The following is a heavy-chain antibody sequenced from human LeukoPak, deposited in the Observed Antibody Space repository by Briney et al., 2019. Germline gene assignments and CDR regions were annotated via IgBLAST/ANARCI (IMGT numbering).Heavy chain of an antibody. CDR3: ANHLACGSTSCPPFDY. V-gene: IGHV3-21*01. CDR2: LSDDSNYI. CDR1: GFTFSSYI. D-gene: IGHD2-2*01. Sequence: GGSLRLSCAASGFTFSSYIMSWVRQAPGKGLECFSSLSDDSNYIYYADSVEGRFTISRDNAKNSLYLQMNSLRAEDTAVYYCANHLACGSTSCPPFDYWGQGTLVTVSS. J-gene: IGHJ4*02.